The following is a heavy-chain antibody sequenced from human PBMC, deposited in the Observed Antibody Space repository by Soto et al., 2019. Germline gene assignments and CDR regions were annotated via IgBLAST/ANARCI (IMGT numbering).Heavy chain of an antibody. CDR3: AKGREMATIKSGYYYYYGMDV. Sequence: GGSVRLSCAASGFTFSSYGMHWVRQAPGKGLEWVAVISYDGSNKYYADSVKGRFTISRDNSKNTLYLQMNSLRAEDTAVYYCAKGREMATIKSGYYYYYGMDVWGQGTTVTVSS. D-gene: IGHD5-12*01. CDR2: ISYDGSNK. V-gene: IGHV3-30*18. J-gene: IGHJ6*02. CDR1: GFTFSSYG.